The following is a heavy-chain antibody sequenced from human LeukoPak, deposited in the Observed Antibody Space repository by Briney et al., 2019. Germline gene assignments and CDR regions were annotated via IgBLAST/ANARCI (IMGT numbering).Heavy chain of an antibody. D-gene: IGHD6-19*01. CDR2: IYYSGST. Sequence: PSETLSLTCTVSGGSVSSGSYYWSWIRQPPGKGLEWIGYIYYSGSTNYNPSLKSRVTISVDTSKNQFSLKLSSVTAADTAVYSCARGPAVADIGYYYYYGMDVWGQGTTVTVSS. CDR3: ARGPAVADIGYYYYYGMDV. J-gene: IGHJ6*02. CDR1: GGSVSSGSYY. V-gene: IGHV4-61*01.